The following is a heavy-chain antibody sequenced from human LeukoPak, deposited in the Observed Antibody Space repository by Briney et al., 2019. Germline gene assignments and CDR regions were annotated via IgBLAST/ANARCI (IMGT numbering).Heavy chain of an antibody. D-gene: IGHD1-1*01. CDR1: GYTFTSYG. CDR2: ISAYNGNT. Sequence: ASVKVSFKASGYTFTSYGISWVRQAPGQGLEWMGWISAYNGNTNYAQKLQGRVTMTTDTSTSTAYMELRSLRSDDTAVYYCASGSTGTDYYYYGMDVWGQGTTVTVSS. V-gene: IGHV1-18*01. CDR3: ASGSTGTDYYYYGMDV. J-gene: IGHJ6*02.